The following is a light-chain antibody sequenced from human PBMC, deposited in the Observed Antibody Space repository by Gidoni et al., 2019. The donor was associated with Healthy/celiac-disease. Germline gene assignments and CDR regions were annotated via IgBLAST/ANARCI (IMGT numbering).Light chain of an antibody. CDR3: QQYYSYPQT. Sequence: IRMTQSPSSFSASTGDRVTITCRASQGISSYLAWYQQKPGKAPKLLIYAASTLQSGVPSRFSGSGSGTDFTLTISCLQSEDFATYYCQQYYSYPQTFGQGTKVEIK. CDR1: QGISSY. CDR2: AAS. V-gene: IGKV1-8*01. J-gene: IGKJ1*01.